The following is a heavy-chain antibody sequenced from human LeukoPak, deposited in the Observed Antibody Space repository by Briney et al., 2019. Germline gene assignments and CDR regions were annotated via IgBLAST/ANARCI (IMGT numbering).Heavy chain of an antibody. CDR2: IKSKTEGGTT. Sequence: MPGGSLRLSCAASGFTFSNAWMSWVRQAPGKGLEWVGRIKSKTEGGTTDYAAPVKGRFTISRDDSKNTLYLRMDSLKREDTAVYYCTTDQYSGTMTFDYWGQGTLVTVSS. D-gene: IGHD6-6*01. CDR3: TTDQYSGTMTFDY. J-gene: IGHJ4*02. CDR1: GFTFSNAW. V-gene: IGHV3-15*01.